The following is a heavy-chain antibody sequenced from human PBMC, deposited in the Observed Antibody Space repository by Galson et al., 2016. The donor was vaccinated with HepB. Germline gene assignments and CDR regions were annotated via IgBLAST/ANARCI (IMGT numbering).Heavy chain of an antibody. Sequence: SETLSLTCTVSGGAISRYSWAWIRQPAGKGLEWIGRISPTSSTNYNPSLQNRITMSIDTSKNQFTLNLRSVTAADTAVYYCARDRGSYPDFGDDYYMDVWGKGTTVTVSS. D-gene: IGHD3/OR15-3a*01. CDR1: GGAISRYS. V-gene: IGHV4-4*07. CDR2: ISPTSST. CDR3: ARDRGSYPDFGDDYYMDV. J-gene: IGHJ6*03.